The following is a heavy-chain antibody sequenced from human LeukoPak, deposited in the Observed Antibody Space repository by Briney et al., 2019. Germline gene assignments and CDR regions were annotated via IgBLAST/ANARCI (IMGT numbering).Heavy chain of an antibody. CDR1: GFTFSSYS. D-gene: IGHD3-3*01. CDR3: ATGGRFLEWLGT. CDR2: ISSSSSYI. Sequence: PGGSLRLSCAASGFTFSSYSMNWVRQAPGKGLEWVSSISSSSSYIYYADSVKGRFTISRDNAKNSLYLQMNSLRAEDTAVYYCATGGRFLEWLGTWGQGTLVTVSS. J-gene: IGHJ4*02. V-gene: IGHV3-21*01.